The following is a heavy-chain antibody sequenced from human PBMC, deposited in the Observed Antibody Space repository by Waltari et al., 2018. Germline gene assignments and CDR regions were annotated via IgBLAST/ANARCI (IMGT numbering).Heavy chain of an antibody. V-gene: IGHV1-46*01. Sequence: QVQLVQSGAEVKRPGAAVKVSCKASGYSFTDFSMHWVRQAPGQGLEWMGIINPRGGGTTYTQKFQDRVTMTRDTSTNTVYMELSSLRSEDTAVYYCARAGTTLIWGGAEWGQGTLVTGSS. CDR1: GYSFTDFS. CDR2: INPRGGGT. CDR3: ARAGTTLIWGGAE. J-gene: IGHJ4*02. D-gene: IGHD3-16*01.